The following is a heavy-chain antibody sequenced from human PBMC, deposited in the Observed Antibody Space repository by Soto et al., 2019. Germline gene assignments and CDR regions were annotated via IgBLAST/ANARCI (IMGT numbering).Heavy chain of an antibody. D-gene: IGHD6-19*01. CDR2: INSDGSST. CDR1: GFTFSSYW. J-gene: IGHJ4*02. CDR3: ARYSSGWNAFDY. V-gene: IGHV3-74*01. Sequence: GGSLRLSCAASGFTFSSYWMHWVRQAPGKGLVWVSRINSDGSSTSYADSVKGRFTISRDNAENTLYLQMNSLRAEDTAVYYCARYSSGWNAFDYWGQGTLVTVSS.